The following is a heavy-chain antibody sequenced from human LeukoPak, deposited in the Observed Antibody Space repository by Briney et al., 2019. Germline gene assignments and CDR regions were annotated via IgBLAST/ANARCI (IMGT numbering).Heavy chain of an antibody. J-gene: IGHJ4*02. D-gene: IGHD3-22*01. CDR2: ISAYNGNT. Sequence: ASVQVSCKASGYTFTSYGISWVRQAPGQELEWIGWISAYNGNTKYAQKFQGRVTMTTDTSTSTAYMELRSLRSDDTAVYYCARSGYYYYFDYWGQGTLVTVSS. CDR1: GYTFTSYG. CDR3: ARSGYYYYFDY. V-gene: IGHV1-18*01.